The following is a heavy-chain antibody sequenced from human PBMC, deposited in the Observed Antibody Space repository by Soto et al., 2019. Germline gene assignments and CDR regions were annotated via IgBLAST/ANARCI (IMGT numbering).Heavy chain of an antibody. D-gene: IGHD6-19*01. CDR2: ISYDGSNK. CDR3: AKGPPAIRIAVAGIYFDY. Sequence: PGGSLRLSCAASGFTFSSYGMHWVRQAPGKGLEWVAVISYDGSNKYYADSVKGRFTISRDNSKNTLYLQMNSLRAEDTAVYYCAKGPPAIRIAVAGIYFDYWGQGTLVTVSS. J-gene: IGHJ4*02. V-gene: IGHV3-30*18. CDR1: GFTFSSYG.